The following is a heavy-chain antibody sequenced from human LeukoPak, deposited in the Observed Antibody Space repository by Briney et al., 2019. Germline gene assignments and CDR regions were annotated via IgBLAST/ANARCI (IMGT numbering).Heavy chain of an antibody. CDR2: INPSGGST. D-gene: IGHD3-22*01. CDR3: ARAHYDSSGYYPTDFDY. CDR1: GYTFTSYY. Sequence: ASVKVSCKASGYTFTSYYMHWVRQAPGQGLEWMGIINPSGGSTGNAQKFQGRVTMTRDTSTSTVYMELSSLRSEETAVYYCARAHYDSSGYYPTDFDYWGQGTLVTVSS. V-gene: IGHV1-46*01. J-gene: IGHJ4*02.